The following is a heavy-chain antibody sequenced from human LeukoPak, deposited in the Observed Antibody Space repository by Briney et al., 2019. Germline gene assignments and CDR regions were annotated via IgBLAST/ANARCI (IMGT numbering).Heavy chain of an antibody. D-gene: IGHD3-10*01. CDR3: AGDRGLWFGELLDY. CDR1: GDSISSYY. J-gene: IGHJ4*02. CDR2: VYYSGTT. V-gene: IGHV4-59*01. Sequence: KPSETLSLTCTVSGDSISSYYWSWIRQPPEKGLEWIGYVYYSGTTNYNPSLKSRVTISVDTSKNQFSLKLNSVTAADTAVYYCAGDRGLWFGELLDYWGPGTLVTVSS.